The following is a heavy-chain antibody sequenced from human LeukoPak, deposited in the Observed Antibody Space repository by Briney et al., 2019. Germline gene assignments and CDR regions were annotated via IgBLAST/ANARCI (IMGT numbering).Heavy chain of an antibody. V-gene: IGHV3-64D*06. CDR1: GFTFKKYA. D-gene: IGHD3-22*01. Sequence: GGSLRLSCSASGFTFKKYAMHWVRQAPGKGLEYVSAINSNGGRTYYADSVKGRFTISRDNSKNTLFLQMSSLRVEDTAVYYCVKDLYYDNSGYYSGAFDYWGQGTLVTVSS. CDR2: INSNGGRT. CDR3: VKDLYYDNSGYYSGAFDY. J-gene: IGHJ4*02.